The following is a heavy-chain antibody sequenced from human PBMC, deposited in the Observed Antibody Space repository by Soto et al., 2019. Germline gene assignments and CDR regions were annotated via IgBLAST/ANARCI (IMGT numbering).Heavy chain of an antibody. J-gene: IGHJ4*02. Sequence: QVQLLQSGAEVKKPGSSVKVSCKASGGTFSSYAISWVRQAPGQGLEWMGGIIPIFGTANYAQKFQGRVTITADNSTSTAYMELSSVRSEDKAVYYCARGSAVAGIGSADYWCQGTLVTVSS. CDR3: ARGSAVAGIGSADY. D-gene: IGHD6-19*01. V-gene: IGHV1-69*06. CDR1: GGTFSSYA. CDR2: IIPIFGTA.